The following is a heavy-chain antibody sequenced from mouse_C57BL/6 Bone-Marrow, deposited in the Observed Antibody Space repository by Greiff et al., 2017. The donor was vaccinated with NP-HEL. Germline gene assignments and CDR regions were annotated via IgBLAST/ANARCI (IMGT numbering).Heavy chain of an antibody. J-gene: IGHJ4*01. CDR2: ILPGSGST. D-gene: IGHD2-4*01. V-gene: IGHV1-9*01. CDR1: GYTFTGYW. Sequence: QVQLQQSGAELMKPGASVKLSCKATGYTFTGYWIEWVKQRPGHGLEWIGEILPGSGSTNYNEKFKGKATFTADTSSNTAYLQLSSLTSEDTAVYYCASEGLTTMITPYYYAMDYWGQGTSVTVSS. CDR3: ASEGLTTMITPYYYAMDY.